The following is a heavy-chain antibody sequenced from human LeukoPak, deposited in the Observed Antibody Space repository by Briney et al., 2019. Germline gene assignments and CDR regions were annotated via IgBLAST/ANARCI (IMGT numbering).Heavy chain of an antibody. CDR3: AQGGYFAFDI. J-gene: IGHJ3*02. V-gene: IGHV3-23*01. Sequence: GGSLRLSCAASGFTFSTYDMQWVRQAPGKGLEWVSGISRSGRTYYTVSVKGRFSISRDNSKDTLYLQMNSLRAEDTAAYYCAQGGYFAFDIWGQGTMVAVSS. D-gene: IGHD2-2*03. CDR1: GFTFSTYD. CDR2: ISRSGRT.